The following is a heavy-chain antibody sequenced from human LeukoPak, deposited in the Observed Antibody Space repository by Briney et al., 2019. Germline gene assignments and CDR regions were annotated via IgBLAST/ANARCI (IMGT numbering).Heavy chain of an antibody. D-gene: IGHD4-11*01. J-gene: IGHJ5*02. Sequence: SETLSLTCTDSGGSISSYYWSWIRQPPGKGLEWIGYIYYSGSTNYNPSLKSRVTISVDTSKNQFSLKLSSVTAADTAVYYCASSDYPGWFDPWGQGTLVTVSS. CDR3: ASSDYPGWFDP. CDR2: IYYSGST. V-gene: IGHV4-59*01. CDR1: GGSISSYY.